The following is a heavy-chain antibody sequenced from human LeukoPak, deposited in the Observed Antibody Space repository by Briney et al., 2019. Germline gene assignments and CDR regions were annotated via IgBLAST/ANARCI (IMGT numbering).Heavy chain of an antibody. J-gene: IGHJ4*02. CDR1: GFTFSSYS. Sequence: KSGGSMRLSWAAAGFTFSSYSMNWVRQAPGKVLEWVSSISSSSSYIYYADSVKGRFTISRDNSKTTLYLQMNSLRADDTAVYYCAKDLHSRLGFCSDEKCYGPIVTFDYWGQGTLVAVS. CDR3: AKDLHSRLGFCSDEKCYGPIVTFDY. V-gene: IGHV3-21*04. D-gene: IGHD2-15*01. CDR2: ISSSSSYI.